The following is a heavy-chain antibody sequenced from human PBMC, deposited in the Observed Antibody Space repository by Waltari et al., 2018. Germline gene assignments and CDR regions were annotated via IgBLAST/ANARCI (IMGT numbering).Heavy chain of an antibody. J-gene: IGHJ5*02. D-gene: IGHD1-26*01. V-gene: IGHV1-8*01. CDR2: MNPNRCNT. Sequence: QVQLVQSGAEVKKPGASVKVSCKASGYTFTSYDINWVRQATGQGLEWMGWMNPNRCNTGYAQKCQGRVTMTRNTSISTAYMELSSLRSEDTAMYYCARRLVGATYWFDPWGQGTLVTVSS. CDR3: ARRLVGATYWFDP. CDR1: GYTFTSYD.